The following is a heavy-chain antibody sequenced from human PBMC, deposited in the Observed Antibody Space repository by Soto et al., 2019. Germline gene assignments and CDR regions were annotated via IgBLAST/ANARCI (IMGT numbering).Heavy chain of an antibody. V-gene: IGHV1-69*02. CDR3: ARIERSSWYYFDY. J-gene: IGHJ4*02. D-gene: IGHD6-13*01. Sequence: SVKVSCKASGGTFSSYTISWVRQAPGQGLEWMGRIIPILGIANYAQKFQGRVTITADKSTSTAYMELSSLRSEDTAVYYCARIERSSWYYFDYWGQGTLITVSS. CDR1: GGTFSSYT. CDR2: IIPILGIA.